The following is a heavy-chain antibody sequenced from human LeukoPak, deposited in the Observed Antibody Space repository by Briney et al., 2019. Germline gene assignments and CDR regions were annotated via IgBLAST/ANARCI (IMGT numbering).Heavy chain of an antibody. D-gene: IGHD3-10*02. J-gene: IGHJ3*02. CDR1: GFTFSSYG. CDR2: ISYDGSNK. Sequence: GGSLRLSCAASGFTFSSYGMHWVRQAPGKGLEWVAVISYDGSNKYYADSVKGRFTISRDNSKNTLYLQMNSLRAEDTAVYYCAKDVRGDAFDIWGQGTMVTVSS. CDR3: AKDVRGDAFDI. V-gene: IGHV3-30*18.